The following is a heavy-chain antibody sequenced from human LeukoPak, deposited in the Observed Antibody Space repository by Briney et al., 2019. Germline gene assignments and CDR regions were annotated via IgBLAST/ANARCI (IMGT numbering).Heavy chain of an antibody. D-gene: IGHD2-2*01. CDR3: ATAPIYCSSTSCRFDY. J-gene: IGHJ4*02. CDR1: GYTLTELS. V-gene: IGHV1-24*01. Sequence: ASVKVSCKVSGYTLTELSVHWVRQAPGKGLEWMGGFDPEDGETIYAQKFQGRVTMTEDTSTDTAYMELSSLRSEDTAVYYCATAPIYCSSTSCRFDYWGQGTLVTVSS. CDR2: FDPEDGET.